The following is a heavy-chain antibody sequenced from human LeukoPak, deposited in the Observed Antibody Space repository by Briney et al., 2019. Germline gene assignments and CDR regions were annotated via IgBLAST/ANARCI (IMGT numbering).Heavy chain of an antibody. CDR1: GYTFTGYY. CDR3: ARTEVGFWSGYYFDY. J-gene: IGHJ4*02. Sequence: ASVKVSCKASGYTFTGYYMHWVRQAPGQGLEWMGWINPNSGGTNYAQKFQGRVTMTSDTSISTAYMELSRLRSDDTAVYYCARTEVGFWSGYYFDYWGQGTLVTVSS. V-gene: IGHV1-2*02. CDR2: INPNSGGT. D-gene: IGHD3-3*01.